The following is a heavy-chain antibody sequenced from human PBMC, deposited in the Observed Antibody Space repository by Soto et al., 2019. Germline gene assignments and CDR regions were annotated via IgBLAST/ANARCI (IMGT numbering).Heavy chain of an antibody. CDR3: ASAPELLFDI. V-gene: IGHV4-34*01. D-gene: IGHD2-21*02. Sequence: SETLSLTCAVYGGSFSGYYWSWIRQPPGKGLEWIGEINHSGSTNYNPSLKSRVTISVDTSKNQFSLMLSSVTAADTAVYYCASAPELLFDIWGQGTMVTVSS. J-gene: IGHJ3*02. CDR2: INHSGST. CDR1: GGSFSGYY.